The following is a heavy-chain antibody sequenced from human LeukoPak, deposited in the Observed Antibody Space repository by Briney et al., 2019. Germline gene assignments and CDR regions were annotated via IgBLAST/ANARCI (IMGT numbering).Heavy chain of an antibody. D-gene: IGHD2-15*01. J-gene: IGHJ5*02. CDR3: ARSDSYTWFDP. V-gene: IGHV1-2*02. CDR2: INPDSGGT. CDR1: GYTFTDYY. Sequence: ASVQVSCKASGYTFTDYYIHWMRQAPGQGLEWMGWINPDSGGTSYAQKFQGRVTMTRDTSISTVYVELSRLRSDDTAVYYCARSDSYTWFDPWGQGILVTVSS.